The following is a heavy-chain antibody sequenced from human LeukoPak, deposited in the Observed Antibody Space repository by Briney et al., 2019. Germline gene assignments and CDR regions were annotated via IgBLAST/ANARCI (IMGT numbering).Heavy chain of an antibody. V-gene: IGHV4-39*07. J-gene: IGHJ3*02. CDR1: GGSISSSSYY. Sequence: PSETLSLTCTVSGGSISSSSYYWGWIRQPPGKGLEWIGSIYYSGSTYYNPSLKSRVTISVDTSKNQFSLKLSSVTAADTAVYYCARVTRGRLYHDAFDIWGQGTMVTVSS. CDR3: ARVTRGRLYHDAFDI. D-gene: IGHD3-3*01. CDR2: IYYSGST.